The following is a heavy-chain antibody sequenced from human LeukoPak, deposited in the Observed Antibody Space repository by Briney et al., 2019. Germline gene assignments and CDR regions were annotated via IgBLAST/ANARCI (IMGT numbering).Heavy chain of an antibody. J-gene: IGHJ5*02. CDR2: INHSGST. CDR3: ARGQIQLWYNWFDP. D-gene: IGHD5-18*01. V-gene: IGHV4-34*01. CDR1: GGSFSGYY. Sequence: PSETLSLTCAVYGGSFSGYYWSWIRQPPGKGLEWIGEINHSGSTNYNPSLKSRVTISVDTSKNQFSLKLSSVTAADTAVYYCARGQIQLWYNWFDPWGQGALVTVSS.